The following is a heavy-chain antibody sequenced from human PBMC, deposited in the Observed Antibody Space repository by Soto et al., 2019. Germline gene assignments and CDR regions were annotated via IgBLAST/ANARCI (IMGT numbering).Heavy chain of an antibody. J-gene: IGHJ4*02. CDR3: ATRSPAFDY. V-gene: IGHV1-18*01. Sequence: QVQLVQSGPEVKKPGASVKVSCKTSGYTFTSYGIAWVRQAPGQGLEWMGWISTYKGNTNYAQKFQGRVPMTTDTSTSTAYMELRSLRSADTAVYYCATRSPAFDYWGQGTLVTVSS. CDR1: GYTFTSYG. CDR2: ISTYKGNT.